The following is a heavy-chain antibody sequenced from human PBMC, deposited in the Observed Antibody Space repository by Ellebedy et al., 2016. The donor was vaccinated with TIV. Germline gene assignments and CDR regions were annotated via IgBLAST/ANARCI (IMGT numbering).Heavy chain of an antibody. CDR3: ARDGLHSSGWYCDY. V-gene: IGHV4-4*07. Sequence: MPGGSLRLSCTVSGGSISSYYWSWIRQPAGKGLEWIGRIYSTGSTGGTNYSPSLKSRITMSVDRSKNQFSLKLSSVTAADTAVYYCARDGLHSSGWYCDYWGQGTRVTVSS. J-gene: IGHJ4*02. CDR2: IYSTGSTGGT. D-gene: IGHD3-22*01. CDR1: GGSISSYY.